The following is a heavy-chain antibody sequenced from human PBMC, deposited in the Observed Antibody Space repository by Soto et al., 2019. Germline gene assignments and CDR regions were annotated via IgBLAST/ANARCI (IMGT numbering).Heavy chain of an antibody. J-gene: IGHJ3*02. V-gene: IGHV3-23*01. D-gene: IGHD4-4*01. CDR2: ISGSGGST. Sequence: GGSLRLSCAASGFTFSSYAMSWVRQAPGKGLEWVSAISGSGGSTYYADSVKGRFTISRDNSKNTLYLQMNSLRAEDTAVYYCARPKDTRPTVTTGFAFDIWGQGTMVTVSS. CDR3: ARPKDTRPTVTTGFAFDI. CDR1: GFTFSSYA.